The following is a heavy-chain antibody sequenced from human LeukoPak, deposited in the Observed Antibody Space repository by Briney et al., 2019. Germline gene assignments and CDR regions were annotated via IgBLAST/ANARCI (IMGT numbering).Heavy chain of an antibody. D-gene: IGHD6-6*01. CDR2: IYHSGST. CDR1: GGSISSSNW. Sequence: SETLSLTCAVSGGSISSSNWWSWVRQPPGKGLEWIGEIYHSGSTNYNPSLKSRVTTSVDTSKNQFSLKLSYVTAADTAVYYCARGRGAAPSHAFDIWGQGTMVTVSS. V-gene: IGHV4-4*02. J-gene: IGHJ3*02. CDR3: ARGRGAAPSHAFDI.